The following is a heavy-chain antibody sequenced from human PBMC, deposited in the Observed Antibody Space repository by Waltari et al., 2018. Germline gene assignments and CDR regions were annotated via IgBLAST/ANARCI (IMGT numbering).Heavy chain of an antibody. J-gene: IGHJ6*03. CDR1: GYNFTDDW. V-gene: IGHV5-10-1*01. D-gene: IGHD3-10*01. CDR3: ARTRVRDFYYMDV. CDR2: IDPSDSYI. Sequence: EVQLVQSGAEVKKPGESLRISCKGSGYNFTDDWITWVRQMPGKGLEWMGRIDPSDSYINYSPSFEDHVTISVARSISTAYLQWSSLRASDTAMYYCARTRVRDFYYMDVWGKGTTVTVSS.